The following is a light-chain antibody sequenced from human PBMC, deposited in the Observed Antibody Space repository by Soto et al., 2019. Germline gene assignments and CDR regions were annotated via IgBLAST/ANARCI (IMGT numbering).Light chain of an antibody. CDR2: EAS. Sequence: IQLTQSPSSLSASVGDRVTITCRASQGISSSLAWDQQKPGKAPKLLIYEASTLQSGVPSRFSGSGSGTDFTLAITSLQPEDFATYFCQQLNSYPYTFCQGTKLEI. V-gene: IGKV1-9*01. J-gene: IGKJ2*01. CDR1: QGISSS. CDR3: QQLNSYPYT.